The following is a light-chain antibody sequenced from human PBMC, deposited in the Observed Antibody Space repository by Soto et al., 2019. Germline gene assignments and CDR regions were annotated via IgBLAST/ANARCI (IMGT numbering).Light chain of an antibody. V-gene: IGLV1-44*01. CDR1: GSNIGSNT. CDR2: ADN. Sequence: QLVLPQSPSESGTPGRRVSISCSGSGSNIGSNTVNWYQQLPGTAPKLLMVADNQRPSGVPDRFSSSKAGTSASLAISGLQSEHEADYYCAAWDDSLSGPVVGGGTKLTVL. J-gene: IGLJ2*01. CDR3: AAWDDSLSGPV.